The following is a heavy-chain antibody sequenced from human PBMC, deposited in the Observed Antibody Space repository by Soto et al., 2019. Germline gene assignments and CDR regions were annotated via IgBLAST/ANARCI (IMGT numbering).Heavy chain of an antibody. J-gene: IGHJ4*02. D-gene: IGHD5-18*01. V-gene: IGHV3-30-3*01. CDR3: ARDANIVRRVAMVSYFDY. Sequence: GGSLRLSCAASGFTFSSYAMHWVRQAPGKGLEWVAVISYDGSNKYYADSVKGRFTISRDNSKNTLYLQMNSLRAEDTAVYYCARDANIVRRVAMVSYFDYWGQGTLVTVS. CDR2: ISYDGSNK. CDR1: GFTFSSYA.